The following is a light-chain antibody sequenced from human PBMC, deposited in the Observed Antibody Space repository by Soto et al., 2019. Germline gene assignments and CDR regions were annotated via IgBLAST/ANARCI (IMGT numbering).Light chain of an antibody. CDR1: QSISSW. CDR2: KAS. Sequence: DIQMTQSPSTLSASVGDRVTITCWASQSISSWLAWYQQKPGKAPNLLIYKASSLESGVPSRFSGSGSGTEFTLTISSLQPDDFATYYCQQYNSYPTFGQGTRLEMK. CDR3: QQYNSYPT. V-gene: IGKV1-5*03. J-gene: IGKJ5*01.